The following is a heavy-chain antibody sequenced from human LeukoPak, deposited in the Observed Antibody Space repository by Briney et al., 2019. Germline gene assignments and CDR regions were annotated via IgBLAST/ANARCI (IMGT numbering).Heavy chain of an antibody. V-gene: IGHV4-38-2*02. CDR3: TSPQWFGELSPSDAFDI. Sequence: KTSETLSLTCTVSGYSISSGYYLGWIRQPPGEGLEWIGSIHHSGSTSYNPSLKSRVTISVDTSKNQFFLKLSSVTDANTAGYYCTSPQWFGELSPSDAFDIWGQGTMVTVSS. J-gene: IGHJ3*02. CDR1: GYSISSGYY. D-gene: IGHD3-10*01. CDR2: IHHSGST.